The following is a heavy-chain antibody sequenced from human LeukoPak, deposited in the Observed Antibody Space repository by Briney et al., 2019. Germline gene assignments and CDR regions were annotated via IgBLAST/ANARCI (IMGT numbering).Heavy chain of an antibody. CDR3: AREALYYGSGSLDC. CDR1: GGSISSYY. Sequence: SETLSLTCTVSGGSISSYYWSWIRQPAGKGLEWIGRIYASGSINYNPSLKSRVTMSLDTSKNQFSLNLSSVTAADTALYYCAREALYYGSGSLDCWGQGTLVTVLS. V-gene: IGHV4-4*07. J-gene: IGHJ4*02. CDR2: IYASGSI. D-gene: IGHD3-10*01.